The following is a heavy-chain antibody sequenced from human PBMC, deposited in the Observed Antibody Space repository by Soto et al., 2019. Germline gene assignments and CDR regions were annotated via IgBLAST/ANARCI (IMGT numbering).Heavy chain of an antibody. CDR1: GFTFDDYA. CDR2: ISWNSGSI. J-gene: IGHJ6*02. CDR3: AKDMRRFCNWNSDCYYYGMDV. V-gene: IGHV3-9*01. Sequence: EVQLVESGGGLVQPGRSLRLSCAASGFTFDDYAMHWVRQAPGKGLEWVSGISWNSGSIGYADSVKGRFTISRDNAKNSLYLQMNSLRAEDTALYYCAKDMRRFCNWNSDCYYYGMDVWGQGTTVTVSS. D-gene: IGHD1-7*01.